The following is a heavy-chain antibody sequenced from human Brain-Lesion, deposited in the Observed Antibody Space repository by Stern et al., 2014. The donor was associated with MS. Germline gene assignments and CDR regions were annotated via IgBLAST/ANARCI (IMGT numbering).Heavy chain of an antibody. V-gene: IGHV1-3*01. D-gene: IGHD6-19*01. CDR1: GDSFTTYA. CDR2: ISAGGDT. CDR3: ASAGGWYEPDY. Sequence: QVQLVESGAEVKKPGASVKVSCKTSGDSFTTYAMHWVRQAPGQGLEWLGWISAGGDTKYSQKFQGRVTITRDASASTAYMEVSGLKSEDTAIYYCASAGGWYEPDYWGQGTLVTVSS. J-gene: IGHJ4*02.